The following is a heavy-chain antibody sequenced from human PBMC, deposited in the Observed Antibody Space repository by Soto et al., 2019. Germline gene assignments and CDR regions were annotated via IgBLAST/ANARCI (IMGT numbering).Heavy chain of an antibody. D-gene: IGHD1-7*01. CDR1: GFTFTSSA. Sequence: SVKVSCKASGFTFTSSAVQWVRQARGQRLDWIGWIVVGSGNTNYAQKFQERVTITRDMSTSTAYMELSSLRSEDTAVYYCAADPEYNWNYVGYYYGMDVWGQGTTVTVSS. V-gene: IGHV1-58*01. CDR3: AADPEYNWNYVGYYYGMDV. J-gene: IGHJ6*02. CDR2: IVVGSGNT.